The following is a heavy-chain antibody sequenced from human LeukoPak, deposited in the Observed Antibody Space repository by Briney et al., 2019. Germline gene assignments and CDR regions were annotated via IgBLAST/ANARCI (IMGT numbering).Heavy chain of an antibody. J-gene: IGHJ4*02. D-gene: IGHD3-22*01. Sequence: PGGSLRLSCAASGFTVSSNYMSWVRQAPGKGLEWVSVIYSGGSTYYADSVKGRFTISRDNSKNTLYLQMNSLRAEDTAVYYCAREEFSDDSSGYSDYWGQGTLVTVSS. CDR3: AREEFSDDSSGYSDY. V-gene: IGHV3-66*01. CDR2: IYSGGST. CDR1: GFTVSSNY.